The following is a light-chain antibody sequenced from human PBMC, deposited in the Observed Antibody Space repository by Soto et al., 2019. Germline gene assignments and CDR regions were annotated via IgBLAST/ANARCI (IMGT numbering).Light chain of an antibody. Sequence: EIVLTQSPATLSLSPGERATLSCRASQSVTYNLAWFQQRPGQPPRLLIYDASTRAPGTPARFSGSGSGTDFTLTISRLEPEDFALYYCQQRANWPTFGGGTKVEI. CDR2: DAS. CDR1: QSVTYN. J-gene: IGKJ4*01. V-gene: IGKV3-11*01. CDR3: QQRANWPT.